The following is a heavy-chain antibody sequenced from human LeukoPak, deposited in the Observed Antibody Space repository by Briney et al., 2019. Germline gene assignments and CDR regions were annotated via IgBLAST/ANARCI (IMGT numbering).Heavy chain of an antibody. CDR1: GFTFSSYA. CDR2: ISSGDRT. CDR3: AKDATASPYFHWFDN. Sequence: GGSLRLSCAASGFTFSSYAMNWVRQAPGKGLGWVAGISSGDRTFHAESVKARFTISRDKSKDTLYLQMNSLRAEDTAVYYCAKDATASPYFHWFDNWGQGTQVIVSS. V-gene: IGHV3-23*01. J-gene: IGHJ4*02. D-gene: IGHD3-9*01.